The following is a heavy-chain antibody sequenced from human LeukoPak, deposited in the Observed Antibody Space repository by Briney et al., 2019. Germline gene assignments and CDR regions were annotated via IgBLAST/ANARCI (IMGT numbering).Heavy chain of an antibody. CDR1: GYTFTSYG. V-gene: IGHV1-18*01. D-gene: IGHD6-13*01. CDR3: VRGGYSSSWLTPYYFDY. Sequence: ASVKVSCKASGYTFTSYGISWVRQAPGQGLEWMGWISAYNGNTNYAQKLQGRVTMTTDTSTSTAYMELRSLRSDDTAVYYCVRGGYSSSWLTPYYFDYWGQGTLVTVSS. CDR2: ISAYNGNT. J-gene: IGHJ4*02.